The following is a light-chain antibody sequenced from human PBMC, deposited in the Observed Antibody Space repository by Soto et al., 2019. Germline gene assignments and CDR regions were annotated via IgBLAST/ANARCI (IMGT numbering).Light chain of an antibody. Sequence: LTQSPAILSLSPGERATLSCTASQSVDTYIAWYQQRPGQPPRLLIHDTSHRASGVPARFRGSGSGTDFTLTITSLEPEDFAVYFCQQYNNWPPWTFGQGTKVEIK. CDR2: DTS. J-gene: IGKJ1*01. CDR3: QQYNNWPPWT. CDR1: QSVDTY. V-gene: IGKV3-11*01.